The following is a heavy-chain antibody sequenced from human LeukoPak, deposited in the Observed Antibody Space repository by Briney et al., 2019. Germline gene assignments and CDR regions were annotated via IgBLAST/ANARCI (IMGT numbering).Heavy chain of an antibody. CDR3: ASNTYYYDSSGYYPFEY. V-gene: IGHV4-59*01. CDR1: CGSISSYY. Sequence: PSETLSLTCTVSCGSISSYYWSWIRQPPAKGLEWIGYIYYSGSTNYNPSLKSRVTISVDTSKNQFSLKLSSVTAADTAVYYCASNTYYYDSSGYYPFEYWGQGTLVTVSS. CDR2: IYYSGST. J-gene: IGHJ4*02. D-gene: IGHD3-22*01.